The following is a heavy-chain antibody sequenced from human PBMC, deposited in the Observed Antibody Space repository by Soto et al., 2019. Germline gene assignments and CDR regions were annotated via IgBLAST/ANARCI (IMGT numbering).Heavy chain of an antibody. J-gene: IGHJ4*02. CDR1: GSTFSSYA. D-gene: IGHD2-15*01. V-gene: IGHV3-23*01. CDR3: AKGSCSGGSCPLDY. CDR2: ISGSGGST. Sequence: GGSLRLSGAASGSTFSSYAMSWVRQAPGKGLEWVSAISGSGGSTYYADSVKGRFTISRDNSKNTLYLQMNSLRAEDTAVYYCAKGSCSGGSCPLDYWGQGTLVTVSS.